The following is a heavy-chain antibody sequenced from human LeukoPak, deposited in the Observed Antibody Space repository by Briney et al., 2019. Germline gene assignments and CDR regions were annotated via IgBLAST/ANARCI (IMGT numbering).Heavy chain of an antibody. Sequence: PGGSLRLSCAASGFTFDDDTMHWVRQTPGRGLEWVSFITWNSHRTHYADSVKGRFTVSRDNSKDSLYLQMNSLRTEDTGQYHCASEVGYRSLGYLGQGTLVTVSS. V-gene: IGHV3-43*01. CDR1: GFTFDDDT. CDR2: ITWNSHRT. J-gene: IGHJ4*02. CDR3: ASEVGYRSLGY. D-gene: IGHD3-3*01.